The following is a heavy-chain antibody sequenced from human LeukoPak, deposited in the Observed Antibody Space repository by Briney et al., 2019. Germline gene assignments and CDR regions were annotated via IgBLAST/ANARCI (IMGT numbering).Heavy chain of an antibody. V-gene: IGHV3-7*03. D-gene: IGHD3-16*01. CDR1: GFTFSSYW. J-gene: IGHJ6*02. Sequence: GGSLRLSCAATGFTFSSYWMNWARQAPGKGLEWVASINHNGNVNYYVDSVKGRFTISRDNAKNSLYLQMSNLRAEDTAVYFCARGGGLDVWGQGPRSPSP. CDR3: ARGGGLDV. CDR2: INHNGNVN.